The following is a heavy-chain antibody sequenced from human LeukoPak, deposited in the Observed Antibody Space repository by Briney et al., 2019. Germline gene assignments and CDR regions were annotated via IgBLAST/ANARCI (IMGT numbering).Heavy chain of an antibody. J-gene: IGHJ5*02. Sequence: GGSLRLSCAASGFTFSSYSMNWVRQAPGKGLEWVSYISSSSSTIYYADSVKGRFTISRDNAKNTLYLQMNSLRAEDTAVYYRARALTYYDFWSGYFDLWGQGTLVTVSS. D-gene: IGHD3-3*01. V-gene: IGHV3-48*04. CDR2: ISSSSSTI. CDR1: GFTFSSYS. CDR3: ARALTYYDFWSGYFDL.